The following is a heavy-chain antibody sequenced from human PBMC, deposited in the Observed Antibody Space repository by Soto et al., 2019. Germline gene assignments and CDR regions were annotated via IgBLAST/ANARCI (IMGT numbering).Heavy chain of an antibody. Sequence: GASVKVSCKASGGTFSSYAISWVRQAPGQGLEWMGGIIPIFDTANYAQKFQGRVTITADKSTSTAYMELSSLRSEDTAVYYCARDDYSNGLLGLNYYYYGMDVWGQGTTVTVSS. CDR2: IIPIFDTA. CDR3: ARDDYSNGLLGLNYYYYGMDV. D-gene: IGHD4-4*01. CDR1: GGTFSSYA. J-gene: IGHJ6*02. V-gene: IGHV1-69*06.